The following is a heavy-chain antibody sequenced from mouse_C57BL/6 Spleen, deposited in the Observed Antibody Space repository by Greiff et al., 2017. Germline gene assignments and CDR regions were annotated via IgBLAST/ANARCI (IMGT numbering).Heavy chain of an antibody. D-gene: IGHD1-1*01. V-gene: IGHV5-4*01. CDR1: GFTFSSYA. CDR3: ARDGGSSYWFAY. Sequence: EVQVVESGGGLVKPGGSLKLSCAASGFTFSSYAMSWVRQTPDKRLEWVATISDGGSYTYYPDNVTGRFTISRDNAKNNLYLQMSQLKSEDTAMYYCARDGGSSYWFAYWGQGTLVTVSA. CDR2: ISDGGSYT. J-gene: IGHJ3*01.